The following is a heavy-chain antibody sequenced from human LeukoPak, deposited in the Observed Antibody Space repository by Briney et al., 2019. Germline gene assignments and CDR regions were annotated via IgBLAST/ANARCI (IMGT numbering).Heavy chain of an antibody. D-gene: IGHD3-22*01. CDR2: IYPGDSET. Sequence: GESLKISCKGSGYSFTNYWIGWVRQMPGKGLEWMGIIYPGDSETIYSSSFQGQVTISADESISTAYLQWSSLKASDTAMYYCARGAIYYERSGYYRPLDYWGQGTLVTVSS. CDR3: ARGAIYYERSGYYRPLDY. CDR1: GYSFTNYW. V-gene: IGHV5-51*01. J-gene: IGHJ4*02.